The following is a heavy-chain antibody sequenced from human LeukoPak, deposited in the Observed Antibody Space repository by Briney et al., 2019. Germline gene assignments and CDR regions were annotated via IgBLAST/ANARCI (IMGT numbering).Heavy chain of an antibody. V-gene: IGHV4-59*01. Sequence: PSETLKVSCAASGGSITSYYMSWIRQPPGKGLEWIGNIYDSGSTNYNPSLKSRVTNSVDTSKNQLSLKLSSVTAADTAIYYCARDRSRTAPFDYWG. CDR2: IYDSGST. J-gene: IGHJ4*01. CDR3: ARDRSRTAPFDY. D-gene: IGHD2-2*01. CDR1: GGSITSYY.